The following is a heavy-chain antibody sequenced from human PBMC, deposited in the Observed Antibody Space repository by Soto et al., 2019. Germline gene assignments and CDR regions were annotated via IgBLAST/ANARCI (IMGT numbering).Heavy chain of an antibody. Sequence: GESLRISCKGSGYSFAGYWITWVRQKPGKGLEWMGRIDPSDSQTYYSPSFRGHVTISVTKSITTVFLQWSSLRASDTAMYYCARQIYDSDTGPNFQYYFDSWGQGTPVTVSS. J-gene: IGHJ4*02. D-gene: IGHD3-22*01. CDR3: ARQIYDSDTGPNFQYYFDS. CDR2: IDPSDSQT. CDR1: GYSFAGYW. V-gene: IGHV5-10-1*01.